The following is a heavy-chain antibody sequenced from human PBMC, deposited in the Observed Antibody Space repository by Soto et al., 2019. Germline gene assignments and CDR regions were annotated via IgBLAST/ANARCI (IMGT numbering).Heavy chain of an antibody. J-gene: IGHJ4*02. Sequence: PSETLSLTCTVSGGSISSYYWSWIRQPPGKGLEWIGYIYYSGSTNYNPSLKSRVTISVDTSKNQFSLKLSSVTAADTVVYYCARSLGIPGTMFYFDYWGQGTLVTVSS. V-gene: IGHV4-59*01. CDR2: IYYSGST. CDR1: GGSISSYY. D-gene: IGHD1-7*01. CDR3: ARSLGIPGTMFYFDY.